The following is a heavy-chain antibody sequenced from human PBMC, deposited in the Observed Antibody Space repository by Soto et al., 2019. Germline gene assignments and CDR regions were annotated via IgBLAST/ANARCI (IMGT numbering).Heavy chain of an antibody. CDR1: GFSFSSYG. CDR3: AKYADYGDDRDWFEP. V-gene: IGHV3-30*18. Sequence: QVQLVESGGGVVQPGGSLRLSCAASGFSFSSYGMHWVRQAPGKGLEWVAVISYHGINKYYADSVKGRFTISRDNYKNTVYLQMNSLRIEDTAVYYFAKYADYGDDRDWFEPWGQGSLVTVSS. J-gene: IGHJ5*02. CDR2: ISYHGINK. D-gene: IGHD4-17*01.